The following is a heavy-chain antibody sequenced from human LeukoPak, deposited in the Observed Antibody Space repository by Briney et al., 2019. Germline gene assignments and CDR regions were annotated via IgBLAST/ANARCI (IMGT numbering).Heavy chain of an antibody. V-gene: IGHV3-7*02. J-gene: IGHJ6*02. D-gene: IGHD4/OR15-4a*01. CDR2: IKQDGSEK. CDR1: RFTFSSYA. Sequence: PGGSLRLSCAGSRFTFSSYAMSWVRQAPGKGLEWVANIKQDGSEKYYVDSVKGRFTISRDNAKNSLYLQMNSLRAEDTAVYHCMMSLTAHYYYGMDVWGQGTTVTVSS. CDR3: MMSLTAHYYYGMDV.